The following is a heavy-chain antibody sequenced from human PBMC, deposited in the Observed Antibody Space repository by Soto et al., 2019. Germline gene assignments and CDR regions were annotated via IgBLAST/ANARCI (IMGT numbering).Heavy chain of an antibody. Sequence: TLSLTCTVSGGSISSYYWSWIRQPPGKGLEWIGYIYYSGSTNYNPSLKSRVTISVDTSKNQFSLKLSSVTAADTAVYYCARVNEWLRYYFDYWGQGTLVTVSS. V-gene: IGHV4-59*01. D-gene: IGHD5-12*01. CDR1: GGSISSYY. CDR2: IYYSGST. CDR3: ARVNEWLRYYFDY. J-gene: IGHJ4*02.